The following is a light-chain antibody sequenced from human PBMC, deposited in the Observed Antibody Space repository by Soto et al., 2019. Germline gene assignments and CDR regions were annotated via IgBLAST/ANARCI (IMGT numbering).Light chain of an antibody. V-gene: IGKV3-20*01. J-gene: IGKJ4*01. Sequence: IVLTHSPGTLSFSPGDRATLSSSSSQSVSSCYLAWYQQKPGQAPRLLIYGASSRATGITDRFSGSGSGTDFTLTISRLEPEDFAVYYCQQYGSSPLTFGGGTKV. CDR2: GAS. CDR1: QSVSSCY. CDR3: QQYGSSPLT.